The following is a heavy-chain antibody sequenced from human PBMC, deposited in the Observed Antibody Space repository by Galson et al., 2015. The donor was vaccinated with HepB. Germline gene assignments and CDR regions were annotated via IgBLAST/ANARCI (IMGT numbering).Heavy chain of an antibody. D-gene: IGHD6-19*01. V-gene: IGHV5-51*01. CDR1: GYSFASYW. CDR2: IYPGDSDT. CDR3: ATAVAGISPAYYFDY. Sequence: QSGAEVKKPGESLKISCKGSGYSFASYWIGWVRQMPGKGLEWMGIIYPGDSDTRYSPSFQGQVTISADKSISTAYLQWSSLKASDTAMYYCATAVAGISPAYYFDYWGQGTLVTVSS. J-gene: IGHJ4*02.